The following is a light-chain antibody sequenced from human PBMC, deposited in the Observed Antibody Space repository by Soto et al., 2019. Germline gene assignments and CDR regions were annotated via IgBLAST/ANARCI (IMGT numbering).Light chain of an antibody. CDR3: QQRSNWLRT. Sequence: EIVLTQSPATLSLSPGERATLSCRSSQSVSSYLAWYQQKPGQAPRLLIYDASNRATGIPVRFSGSGSGTDFTLTIISLQPEDFAVYYCQQRSNWLRTFGPGTKVDIK. J-gene: IGKJ3*01. CDR1: QSVSSY. CDR2: DAS. V-gene: IGKV3-11*01.